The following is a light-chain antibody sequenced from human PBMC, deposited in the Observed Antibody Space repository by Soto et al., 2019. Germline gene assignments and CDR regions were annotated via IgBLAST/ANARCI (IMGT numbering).Light chain of an antibody. V-gene: IGKV3D-15*01. CDR2: AAS. CDR3: QQYDNSPHT. Sequence: EIVMTQSPATLSVSPGERATLSCRASQSVSSLAWYQQKPGQTPKLLIYAASTRATGMPARFSGSGSGTEFTLTISSLQSEDFAVYYCQQYDNSPHTFGQGTKLEIK. CDR1: QSVSS. J-gene: IGKJ2*01.